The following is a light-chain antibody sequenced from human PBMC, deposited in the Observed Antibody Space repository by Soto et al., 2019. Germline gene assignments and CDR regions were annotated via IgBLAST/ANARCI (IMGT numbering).Light chain of an antibody. CDR3: QQYGSSLLFT. CDR1: QSVSSSY. Sequence: ESVLTQSPGTLSLSPGERATLSCRASQSVSSSYLAWYQQKPGQAPRLLIYGASSRATGIPDRFSGSGSGTDFTLTISRLEPEDCAVYYCQQYGSSLLFTFGPGTKVDIK. J-gene: IGKJ3*01. CDR2: GAS. V-gene: IGKV3-20*01.